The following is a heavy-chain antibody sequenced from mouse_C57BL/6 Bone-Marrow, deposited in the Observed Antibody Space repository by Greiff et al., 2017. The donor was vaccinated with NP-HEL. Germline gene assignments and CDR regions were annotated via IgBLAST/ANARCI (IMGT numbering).Heavy chain of an antibody. CDR2: IYPGSGST. D-gene: IGHD1-1*01. Sequence: QLQQPGAELVKPGASVKMSCKASGYTFTSYWITWVKQRPGQGLEWIGDIYPGSGSTNYNEKFKSKATLTVDTSSSTAYMQLSSLTSEDSAVYYCEGQYYYGSSYWYFDVWGTGTTVTVSS. CDR1: GYTFTSYW. J-gene: IGHJ1*03. V-gene: IGHV1-55*01. CDR3: EGQYYYGSSYWYFDV.